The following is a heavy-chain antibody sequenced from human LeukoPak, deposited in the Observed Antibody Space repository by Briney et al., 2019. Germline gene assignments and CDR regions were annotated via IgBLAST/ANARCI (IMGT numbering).Heavy chain of an antibody. J-gene: IGHJ4*02. V-gene: IGHV3-23*01. D-gene: IGHD3-10*01. CDR2: ISGSGGST. CDR1: GFTFSSYA. Sequence: GGSLRLSCAASGFTFSSYAMSWVRQAPGKGLEWVLAISGSGGSTYYADSVKGRFTIPRDNSKNTLYLQMNSLRAEDTAVYYCAKGSMVGVLCCFDYWGQGTLVTVSS. CDR3: AKGSMVGVLCCFDY.